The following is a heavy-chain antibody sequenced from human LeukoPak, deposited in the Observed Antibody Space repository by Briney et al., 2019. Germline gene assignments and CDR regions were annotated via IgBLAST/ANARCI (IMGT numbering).Heavy chain of an antibody. D-gene: IGHD6-13*01. CDR1: RFTFNSYA. CDR3: AKAAAAPGFDF. Sequence: PGGSLKLSCAASRFTFNSYAMSWVRQAPGKGLEWVSVIGGSNGITFYVGSVKGRFTISRDNSKNTIYLQMNSLRAEDTALYYCAKAAAAPGFDFWGQGTLVTVSS. J-gene: IGHJ4*02. CDR2: IGGSNGIT. V-gene: IGHV3-23*01.